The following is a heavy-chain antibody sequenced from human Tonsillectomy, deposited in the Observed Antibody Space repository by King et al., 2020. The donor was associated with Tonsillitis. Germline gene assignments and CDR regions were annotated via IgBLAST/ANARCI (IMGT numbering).Heavy chain of an antibody. J-gene: IGHJ6*02. CDR1: GFTFSSYA. V-gene: IGHV3-23*04. D-gene: IGHD6-19*01. Sequence: VQLVESGGGLVQPGGSLRLSCAASGFTFSSYAMSWVRQAPGKGLEWVSVIIGSGGSTYYADSVKGRFTISRDNTKNTLYLQMNSLRAEVTAVYYCAKAGSGWFYYYYGMDVWGQGTTVTVSS. CDR2: IIGSGGST. CDR3: AKAGSGWFYYYYGMDV.